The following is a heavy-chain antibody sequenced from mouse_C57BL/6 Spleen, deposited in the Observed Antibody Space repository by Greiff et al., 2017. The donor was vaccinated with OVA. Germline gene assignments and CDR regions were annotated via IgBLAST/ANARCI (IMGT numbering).Heavy chain of an antibody. Sequence: VKLVESGPGLVQPSQSLSITCTVSGFSLTSYGVHWVRQSPGKGLEWLGVIWSGGSTDYNAAFISRLSISKDNSKSQVFFKMNSLQADDTAIYYCASNYYGSSLDSWGQGTTRTVSS. V-gene: IGHV2-2*01. CDR2: IWSGGST. J-gene: IGHJ2*01. CDR1: GFSLTSYG. CDR3: ASNYYGSSLDS. D-gene: IGHD1-1*01.